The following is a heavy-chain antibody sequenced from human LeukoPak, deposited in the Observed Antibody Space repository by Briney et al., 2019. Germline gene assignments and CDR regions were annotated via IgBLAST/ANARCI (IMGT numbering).Heavy chain of an antibody. Sequence: QAGGSLRLSCAASGFTFSSYAMHWVRQAPGKGLEWVAVISYDGSNKYYADSVKGRFTISRDNAKNSLYLQMNSLRAEDTAVYYCARVGATKFKTFDYWGQGTLVTVSS. CDR3: ARVGATKFKTFDY. D-gene: IGHD1-26*01. J-gene: IGHJ4*02. CDR1: GFTFSSYA. V-gene: IGHV3-30*04. CDR2: ISYDGSNK.